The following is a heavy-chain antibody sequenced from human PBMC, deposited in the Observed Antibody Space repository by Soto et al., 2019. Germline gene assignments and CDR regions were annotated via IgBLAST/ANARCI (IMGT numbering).Heavy chain of an antibody. CDR2: IYYSGCT. Sequence: QVQLQESGPGLVKPSQTLSLTCTVSGGSISSGGYYWSWIRQHPGKGLEWMGYIYYSGCTYYNPSLKSRVTISVDTSKNQFSLKLSSVTAADTAVYYCARGVVRGVPTLWGQGTLVTVSS. CDR3: ARGVVRGVPTL. J-gene: IGHJ4*02. CDR1: GGSISSGGYY. D-gene: IGHD3-10*01. V-gene: IGHV4-31*03.